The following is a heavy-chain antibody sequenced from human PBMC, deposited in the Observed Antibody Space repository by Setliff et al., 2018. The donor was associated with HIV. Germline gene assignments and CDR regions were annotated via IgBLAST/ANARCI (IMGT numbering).Heavy chain of an antibody. J-gene: IGHJ6*03. Sequence: PSETLSLTCTVSGDSSSNDYWTWVRQPPGKGLEWIGNIHTSGTTKYNPSLNSRVTISVDMSKSQFSLRLSSVTAADTAMYYCAREYYRSGGYYSGWKYYYMDVWGKGTTGTVSS. D-gene: IGHD2-15*01. V-gene: IGHV4-4*08. CDR1: GDSSSNDY. CDR2: IHTSGTT. CDR3: AREYYRSGGYYSGWKYYYMDV.